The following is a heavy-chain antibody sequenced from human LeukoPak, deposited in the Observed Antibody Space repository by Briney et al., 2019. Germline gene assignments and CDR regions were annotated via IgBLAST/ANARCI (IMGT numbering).Heavy chain of an antibody. D-gene: IGHD2-21*02. Sequence: ASVTVSYKASGYTFTSYYMHWVRQAPGQGLEWMGIINPSGGSTRYAQKFQGRVTMTRDMSTSTVYMELSSLRSEDTAVYYCARGRSIVVVTAIPPYYFDYWGQGTLVTVSS. J-gene: IGHJ4*02. V-gene: IGHV1-46*01. CDR1: GYTFTSYY. CDR3: ARGRSIVVVTAIPPYYFDY. CDR2: INPSGGST.